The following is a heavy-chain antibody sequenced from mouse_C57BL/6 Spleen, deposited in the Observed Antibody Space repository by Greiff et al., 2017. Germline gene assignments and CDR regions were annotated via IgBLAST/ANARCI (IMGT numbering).Heavy chain of an antibody. Sequence: EVMLVESGEGLVKPGGSLKLSCAASGFTFSSYAMSWVRQTPEKRLEWVAYISSGGDYIYYADTVKGRFTISRDNARNTLYLQMSSLKSEDTAMYYCTRDRGSSPMDYWGQGTSVTVSS. J-gene: IGHJ4*01. V-gene: IGHV5-9-1*02. D-gene: IGHD1-1*01. CDR1: GFTFSSYA. CDR3: TRDRGSSPMDY. CDR2: ISSGGDYI.